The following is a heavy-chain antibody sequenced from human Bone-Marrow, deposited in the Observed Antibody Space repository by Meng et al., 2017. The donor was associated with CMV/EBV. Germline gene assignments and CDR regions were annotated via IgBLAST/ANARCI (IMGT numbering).Heavy chain of an antibody. D-gene: IGHD4-17*01. J-gene: IGHJ6*04. V-gene: IGHV1-18*01. CDR1: GYTFTSYG. CDR2: ISAYNENT. CDR3: AREEYEYGDYGMDV. Sequence: ASVKVSCKASGYTFTSYGISWVRQAPGQGLEWMGWISAYNENTNYAQKLQGRVTMTTDTSTNTAYMELRSLRSDDTAVYYCAREEYEYGDYGMDVWGERTTVTVSS.